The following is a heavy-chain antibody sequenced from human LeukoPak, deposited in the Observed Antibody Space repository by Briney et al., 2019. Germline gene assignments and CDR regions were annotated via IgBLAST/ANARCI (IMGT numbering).Heavy chain of an antibody. CDR1: GFTFSSYW. V-gene: IGHV3-7*01. J-gene: IGHJ4*01. CDR2: IRQDGGEK. CDR3: ARDGTAAGLYFDL. D-gene: IGHD6-13*01. Sequence: GGSLRLSCAVSGFTFSSYWMKWVRQAPGTGLEWVASIRQDGGEKSYADSVKGRFTISRDNTKSSLYLQMSSLRAEDTAVYYCARDGTAAGLYFDLWGQGTLVTVSS.